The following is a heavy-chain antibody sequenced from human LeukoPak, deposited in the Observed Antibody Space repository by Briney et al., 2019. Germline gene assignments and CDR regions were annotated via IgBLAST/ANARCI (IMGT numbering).Heavy chain of an antibody. Sequence: GSSVKVSSKASGGTFISYAISWVRQAPGQGLEWMGGIIPIFGTAHYPQKFQGRVTITADKSTSTAYMELSRLRSDDTAVYYCASRGYSSSWYGIDYWGQGTLVTVSS. CDR1: GGTFISYA. CDR3: ASRGYSSSWYGIDY. D-gene: IGHD6-13*01. V-gene: IGHV1-69*06. CDR2: IIPIFGTA. J-gene: IGHJ4*02.